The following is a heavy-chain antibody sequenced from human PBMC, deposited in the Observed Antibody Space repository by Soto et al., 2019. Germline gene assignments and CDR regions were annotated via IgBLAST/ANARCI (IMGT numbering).Heavy chain of an antibody. V-gene: IGHV3-9*01. CDR1: GFTFDDYA. J-gene: IGHJ5*02. CDR3: AKEVAAPMARGWFEP. Sequence: GWSLRLSCAASGFTFDDYAMHLVRQAPGKGLEWVSGISWNSGSIGYADSVKGRFTISRDNAKNSLYLQMNSLRAEDTALYYCAKEVAAPMARGWFEPWGEGTLVTVSS. D-gene: IGHD6-6*01. CDR2: ISWNSGSI.